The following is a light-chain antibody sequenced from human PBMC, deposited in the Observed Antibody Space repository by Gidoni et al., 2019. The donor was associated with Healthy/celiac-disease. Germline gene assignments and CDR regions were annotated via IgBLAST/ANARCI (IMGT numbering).Light chain of an antibody. CDR1: SANIGSNT. CDR3: AAWDDSLFVV. V-gene: IGLV1-44*01. J-gene: IGLJ2*01. CDR2: SNN. Sequence: QSVLTQPPSASGTPGQRVTISCSGSSANIGSNTVNWYQQLPGTAPKLLIYSNNQRPSGVPDRVSGSKSGTSASLAISGLQSEDEADYYCAAWDDSLFVVFGGGTKLTV.